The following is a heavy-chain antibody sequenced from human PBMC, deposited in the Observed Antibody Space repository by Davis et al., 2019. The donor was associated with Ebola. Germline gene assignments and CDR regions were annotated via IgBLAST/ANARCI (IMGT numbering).Heavy chain of an antibody. CDR3: ARDVGYCSGGSCYYYYGMDV. CDR1: GYSSTSYG. Sequence: ASALVSCNASGYSSTSYGISWVRQAPGQGLEWLGWISSYNGNTNYAQKLQGRVTMTTDTSTSTAYMELSSLRSEDTAVYYCARDVGYCSGGSCYYYYGMDVWGQGTTVTVSS. J-gene: IGHJ6*02. D-gene: IGHD2-15*01. V-gene: IGHV1-18*01. CDR2: ISSYNGNT.